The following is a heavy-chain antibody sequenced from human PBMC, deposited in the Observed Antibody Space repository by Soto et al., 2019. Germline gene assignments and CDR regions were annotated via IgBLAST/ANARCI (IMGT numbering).Heavy chain of an antibody. V-gene: IGHV3-7*01. J-gene: IGHJ4*02. Sequence: GGSLRLSCADSGFTFSSYWMSWVRRAPGKGQEWVANIKQDGSEKYYVDSVKGRFTISRDNAKNSLYLQMNSLRADDTAVYYCARVLPGGGYPHDYFDYWGQGTLVTVSS. CDR1: GFTFSSYW. CDR3: ARVLPGGGYPHDYFDY. CDR2: IKQDGSEK. D-gene: IGHD2-15*01.